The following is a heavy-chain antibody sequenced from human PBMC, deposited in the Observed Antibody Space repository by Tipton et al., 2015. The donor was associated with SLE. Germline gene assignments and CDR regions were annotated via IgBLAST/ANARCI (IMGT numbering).Heavy chain of an antibody. V-gene: IGHV3-30*04. J-gene: IGHJ4*02. CDR1: GFTFSSYA. D-gene: IGHD6-19*01. CDR3: ARDSAIAVAGRGPIFEY. Sequence: RSLRLSCAASGFTFSSYAMHWVRQAPGKGLEWVAVISYDGSNKYYADSVKGRFTISRDNSKNTLYLQMNSLRAEDTAVYYCARDSAIAVAGRGPIFEYWGQGTLVTVSS. CDR2: ISYDGSNK.